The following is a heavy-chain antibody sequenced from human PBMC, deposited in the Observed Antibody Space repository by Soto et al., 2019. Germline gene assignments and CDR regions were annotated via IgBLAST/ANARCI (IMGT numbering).Heavy chain of an antibody. CDR2: ISYDGTTS. Sequence: QVKLVESGGGVVQPGRSLRLSCAASGFTFSSYAMHWVLQAPGKGLEWVAYISYDGTTSHYADSVKGRFTISRDSSKNTLYLPMNSLRPADTSVYYCAREGGDSGSWPLHHWGQGTLVTVSS. D-gene: IGHD6-13*01. V-gene: IGHV3-30-3*01. CDR3: AREGGDSGSWPLHH. CDR1: GFTFSSYA. J-gene: IGHJ1*01.